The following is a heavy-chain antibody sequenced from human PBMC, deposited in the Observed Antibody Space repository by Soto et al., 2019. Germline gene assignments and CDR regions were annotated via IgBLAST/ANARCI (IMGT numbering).Heavy chain of an antibody. D-gene: IGHD2-15*01. V-gene: IGHV3-15*07. CDR3: AADLPGHGGGYEFDY. Sequence: GGSLRLSCAASGFTFSNAWMNWVRQAPGKGLEWVGRIKSKTDGGTTDYAAPVKGRFIISRDDSENTVYLQMNSLRTEDTALYYCAADLPGHGGGYEFDYWGQGTPVTVSS. J-gene: IGHJ4*01. CDR2: IKSKTDGGTT. CDR1: GFTFSNAW.